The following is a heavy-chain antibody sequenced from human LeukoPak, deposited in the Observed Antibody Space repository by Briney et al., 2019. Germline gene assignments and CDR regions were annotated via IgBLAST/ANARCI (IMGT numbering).Heavy chain of an antibody. J-gene: IGHJ1*01. V-gene: IGHV3-7*01. CDR1: GVTLSHYS. Sequence: GGSLRLSCAASGVTLSHYSVAGVRQAPGKGLEWVAAINQDGSGEYYMESVKGRFSVSRDNARNSAYLQLDSLRGEDSAVYYCVSGYTSGYWGQGTQVTVSS. D-gene: IGHD6-19*01. CDR3: VSGYTSGY. CDR2: INQDGSGE.